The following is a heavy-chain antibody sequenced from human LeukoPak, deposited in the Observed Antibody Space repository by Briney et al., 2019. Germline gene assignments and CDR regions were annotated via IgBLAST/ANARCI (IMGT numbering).Heavy chain of an antibody. CDR1: GFTFSSYA. CDR3: ARDSVGNLTRGYYYYYGMDV. V-gene: IGHV3-23*01. D-gene: IGHD3-3*01. CDR2: ISGSGGST. J-gene: IGHJ6*02. Sequence: GGSLRLSCAASGFTFSSYAMSWVRQAPGKGLEWVSAISGSGGSTYYADSVKGRFTISRDNSKNTLYLQMNSLRAEDTAVYYCARDSVGNLTRGYYYYYGMDVWGQGTTVTVSS.